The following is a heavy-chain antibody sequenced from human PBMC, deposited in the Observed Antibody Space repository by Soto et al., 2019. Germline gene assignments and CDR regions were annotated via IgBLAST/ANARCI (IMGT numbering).Heavy chain of an antibody. D-gene: IGHD6-19*01. V-gene: IGHV4-39*01. Sequence: QLQLQESGPGLVKASETLSLTCTVSGGSITRNNHFWGWIRQSPGKGLEWIGSIQYGGTTNYYPSLKSRVIMSAETSKDQFPLMMNSVDAADTAVYYCARLGSSGWYQGSYFDYWGQGTLVTVSS. CDR3: ARLGSSGWYQGSYFDY. CDR2: IQYGGTT. J-gene: IGHJ4*02. CDR1: GGSITRNNHF.